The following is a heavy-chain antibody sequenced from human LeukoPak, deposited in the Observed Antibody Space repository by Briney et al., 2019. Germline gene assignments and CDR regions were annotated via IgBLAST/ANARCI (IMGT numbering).Heavy chain of an antibody. CDR3: ARSDDYVWGSYPMYYFDY. CDR1: GFTFSSYS. V-gene: IGHV3-48*01. Sequence: KAGGPLRLSCAASGFTFSSYSMNWVRQAPGKGLEWVSYISSSSSTIYYADSVKGRFTISRDNAKNSLYLQMNSLRAEDTAVYYCARSDDYVWGSYPMYYFDYWGQGTLVTVSS. CDR2: ISSSSSTI. J-gene: IGHJ4*02. D-gene: IGHD3-16*02.